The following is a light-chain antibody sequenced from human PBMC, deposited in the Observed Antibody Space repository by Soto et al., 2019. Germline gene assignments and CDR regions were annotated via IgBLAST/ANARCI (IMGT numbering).Light chain of an antibody. CDR3: CSYRSGTSPYYV. CDR1: SSDIGGYKD. V-gene: IGLV2-14*03. J-gene: IGLJ1*01. Sequence: QSALTQPASVSGSPGQSITISCTGTSSDIGGYKDVSWYQQHPGKAPQVLIFEVSYRPYGISNRCSGSKSGNVASLTISGLQAEDDADYYCCSYRSGTSPYYVFGTGTKVTVL. CDR2: EVS.